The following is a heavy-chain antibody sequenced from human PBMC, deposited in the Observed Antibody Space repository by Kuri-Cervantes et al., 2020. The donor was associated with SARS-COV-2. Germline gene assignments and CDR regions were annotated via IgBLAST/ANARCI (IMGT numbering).Heavy chain of an antibody. D-gene: IGHD1-26*01. V-gene: IGHV3-30*18. CDR1: GFTFSSYG. J-gene: IGHJ4*02. CDR2: ISYDGSNK. Sequence: GESLKISCAASGFTFSSYGMHWARQALGKGLEWVAVISYDGSNKYYADSVKGRFTISRDNSKNTLYLQMNSLRAEDTAVYYCAKGPSGSFGYWGQGTLVTVSS. CDR3: AKGPSGSFGY.